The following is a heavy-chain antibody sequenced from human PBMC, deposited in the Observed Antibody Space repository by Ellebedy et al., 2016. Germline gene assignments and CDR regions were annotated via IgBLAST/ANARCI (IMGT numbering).Heavy chain of an antibody. CDR3: ASDGIDY. Sequence: GGSLRLSCAASGFTFRTYGMSWVRQAPGKGLEWVSSITGISTYIYYADSVKGRFTISRDNAKKSLYLQMNSLRAEDTAVYYCASDGIDYWGQGTLVTVSS. D-gene: IGHD1-26*01. CDR1: GFTFRTYG. CDR2: ITGISTYI. J-gene: IGHJ4*02. V-gene: IGHV3-21*01.